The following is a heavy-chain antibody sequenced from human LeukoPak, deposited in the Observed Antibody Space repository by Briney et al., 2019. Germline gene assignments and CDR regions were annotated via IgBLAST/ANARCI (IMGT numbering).Heavy chain of an antibody. D-gene: IGHD3-16*01. J-gene: IGHJ6*03. V-gene: IGHV4-59*01. CDR2: IYYSGST. CDR3: ARDPGLGGDYYYMDV. Sequence: PSETLSLTCAVYGGSFSGYYWSWIRQPPGKGLEWIGYIYYSGSTNYNPSLKSRVTISVDTSKNQFSLKLSSVTAADTAVYYCARDPGLGGDYYYMDVWAKGPRSPSP. CDR1: GGSFSGYY.